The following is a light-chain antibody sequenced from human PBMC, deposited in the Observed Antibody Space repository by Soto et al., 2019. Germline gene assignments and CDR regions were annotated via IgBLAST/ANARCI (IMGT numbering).Light chain of an antibody. V-gene: IGKV1-12*01. Sequence: DIQMTHSPSSVSASGGDRVTSTCRACQDISSVLAWYQQKTGKAPNFLIFNAANLQSGGTSRFSGRGSGTDFTLTVSSLQPEDCATTYCQQASTFPYTLGQGTKLAIK. CDR2: NAA. CDR1: QDISSV. J-gene: IGKJ2*01. CDR3: QQASTFPYT.